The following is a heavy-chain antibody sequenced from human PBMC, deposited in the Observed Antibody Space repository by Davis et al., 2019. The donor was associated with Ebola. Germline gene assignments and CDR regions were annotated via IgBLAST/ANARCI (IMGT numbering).Heavy chain of an antibody. CDR3: ARDRAFGWSYRYCYYYGMDV. CDR2: INHSGGST. Sequence: SVPVSCKATGYTFTSYYMHWVRQAPGQGLEWMGIINHSGGSTSYAPKFQGRVTMTRDTSTSTVYMELSSLRSAVTAVYYCARDRAFGWSYRYCYYYGMDVWGQGTTVTVSS. D-gene: IGHD3-16*02. V-gene: IGHV1-46*01. J-gene: IGHJ6*02. CDR1: GYTFTSYY.